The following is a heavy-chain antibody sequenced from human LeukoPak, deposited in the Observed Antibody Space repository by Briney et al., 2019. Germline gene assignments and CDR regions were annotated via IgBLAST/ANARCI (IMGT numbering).Heavy chain of an antibody. J-gene: IGHJ4*02. V-gene: IGHV4-31*03. CDR1: GGSISSGGYY. D-gene: IGHD3-10*01. Sequence: SETLSVTCTVSGGSISSGGYYWSWIRQHPGKGLEWIGYIYYSGSTYYNLSLKSRVTISVDTSKNQFSLKLSSVTAADTAVYYCARGKKYYYGSGSYNHFDYWGQGTLVTVSS. CDR2: IYYSGST. CDR3: ARGKKYYYGSGSYNHFDY.